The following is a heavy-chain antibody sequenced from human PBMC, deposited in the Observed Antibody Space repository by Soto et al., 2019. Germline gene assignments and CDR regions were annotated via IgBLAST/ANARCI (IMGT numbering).Heavy chain of an antibody. V-gene: IGHV3-23*01. CDR1: GFTFSSYA. J-gene: IGHJ4*02. D-gene: IGHD3-3*01. CDR2: ISGSGGST. Sequence: GGSLRLSCAASGFTFSSYAMSWVRQAPGKGLEWVSAISGSGGSTYYADSVKGRFTISRDNSKNTLYLQMNSLRAEDTAVYYCAKDLGGTYYDFWSGYSQFDYWGQGTLVTVSS. CDR3: AKDLGGTYYDFWSGYSQFDY.